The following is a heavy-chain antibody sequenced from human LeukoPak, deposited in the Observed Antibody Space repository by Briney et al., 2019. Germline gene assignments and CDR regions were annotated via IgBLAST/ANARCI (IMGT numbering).Heavy chain of an antibody. J-gene: IGHJ5*02. D-gene: IGHD2-2*01. CDR2: INARGDT. Sequence: PSETLSLTCAVYGWSFNDYYWNWIRQPPGKGLAWIGEINARGDTNFNPSLKSRVTISVDTSKNQFSLRLTSMIAADPAVYYCARGQVPAARGYNWFDPWGQGTLVSVSS. CDR3: ARGQVPAARGYNWFDP. CDR1: GWSFNDYY. V-gene: IGHV4-34*01.